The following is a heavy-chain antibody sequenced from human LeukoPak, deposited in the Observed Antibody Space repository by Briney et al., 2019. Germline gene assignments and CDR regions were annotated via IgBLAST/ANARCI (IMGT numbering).Heavy chain of an antibody. CDR1: GGSISSYY. J-gene: IGHJ5*02. CDR3: ARSVVTLNWFDP. V-gene: IGHV4-59*01. D-gene: IGHD3-22*01. Sequence: SETLSLTCTVSGGSISSYYWSWIRQPPGKGLEWIGYIYYSGSTNYNPSLKSRVTISVDTSKNQFSLKLSSVTAADTAVYYCARSVVTLNWFDPWGQGTLVTVSS. CDR2: IYYSGST.